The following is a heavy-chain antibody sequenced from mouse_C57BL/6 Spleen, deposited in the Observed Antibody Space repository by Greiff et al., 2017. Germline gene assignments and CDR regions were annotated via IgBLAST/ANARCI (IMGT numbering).Heavy chain of an antibody. CDR2: INPYNGGT. D-gene: IGHD1-1*01. CDR1: GYTFTDYY. J-gene: IGHJ2*01. Sequence: VQLQQSGPVLVKPGASVKMSCKASGYTFTDYYMNWVKQSHGKSLEWLGVINPYNGGTSYNQKFKGKATLTVDKSSSTAYMELNSLTSEDSAVYYCARGGITTVVATGYFDYWGQGTTLTVSS. V-gene: IGHV1-19*01. CDR3: ARGGITTVVATGYFDY.